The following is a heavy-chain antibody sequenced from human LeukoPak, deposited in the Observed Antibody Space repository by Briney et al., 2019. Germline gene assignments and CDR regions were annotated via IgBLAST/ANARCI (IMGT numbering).Heavy chain of an antibody. CDR1: GFTFSAYS. CDR3: AKPHGYSFTNYFDY. Sequence: GGSLRLFCAASGFTFSAYSMHWVRQAPGKGLEWVAVVSNDGTNKDYADSVKGRFIISRDNSKNTLYLQMNSLRAEDTAVYYCAKPHGYSFTNYFDYWGQGTLVTVSS. CDR2: VSNDGTNK. J-gene: IGHJ4*02. D-gene: IGHD5-18*01. V-gene: IGHV3-30*18.